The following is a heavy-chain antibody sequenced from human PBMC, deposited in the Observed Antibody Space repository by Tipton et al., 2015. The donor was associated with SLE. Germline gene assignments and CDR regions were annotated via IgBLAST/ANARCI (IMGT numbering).Heavy chain of an antibody. Sequence: GSLRLSCAASGFTFSDYYMSWIRQAPGKGLEWVSYISSSGSTIYYADSVKGRFTISRDNSKNTLYLQMNSLRAEDTALYYCAKSPLGATDWYFDLWGRGTLVTVSS. CDR3: AKSPLGATDWYFDL. CDR2: ISSSGSTI. V-gene: IGHV3-11*01. J-gene: IGHJ2*01. D-gene: IGHD1-26*01. CDR1: GFTFSDYY.